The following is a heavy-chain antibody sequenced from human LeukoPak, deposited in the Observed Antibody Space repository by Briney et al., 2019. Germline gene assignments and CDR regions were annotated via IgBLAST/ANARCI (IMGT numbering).Heavy chain of an antibody. D-gene: IGHD2-2*01. V-gene: IGHV1-69*01. J-gene: IGHJ4*02. CDR3: AHKWGRYCSSTSCYAGGPFDY. CDR1: GGTFSSYA. Sequence: SVKVSCKASGGTFSSYAISLVRQAPGPGLEWMGGIIPIFGTANYAQKFQARVTITADESTRTAYMELSSLRSEDTAVYYCAHKWGRYCSSTSCYAGGPFDYWGQGTLVTVSS. CDR2: IIPIFGTA.